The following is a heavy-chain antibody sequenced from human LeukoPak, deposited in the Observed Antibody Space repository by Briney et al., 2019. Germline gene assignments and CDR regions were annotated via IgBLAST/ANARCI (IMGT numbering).Heavy chain of an antibody. CDR2: ISSSSSYI. Sequence: GGSLRLSCAASGFTFTNAWMNWVRQAPGKGLEWVSSISSSSSYIYYADSVKGRFTISRDNAKNSLYLQMNSLRAEDTAVYYCARDGVAAGTWGQGTLVTVSS. D-gene: IGHD1-14*01. CDR1: GFTFTNAW. CDR3: ARDGVAAGT. V-gene: IGHV3-21*01. J-gene: IGHJ4*02.